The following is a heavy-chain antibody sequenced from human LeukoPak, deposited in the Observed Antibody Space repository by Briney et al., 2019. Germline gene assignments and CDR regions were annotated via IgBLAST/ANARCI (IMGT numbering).Heavy chain of an antibody. D-gene: IGHD1-26*01. J-gene: IGHJ4*02. V-gene: IGHV4/OR15-8*02. CDR2: ISLAGQT. CDR1: GGSISGTNW. Sequence: SETLSLTCGVSGGSISGTNWWSWVRQPPGQGLEWIGEISLAGQTNYNPSLNGRVTMSLDKSSSQLSLHLTSVTAAGTATYFCSRESGPFCPFGYWGQGTLVIVSS. CDR3: SRESGPFCPFGY.